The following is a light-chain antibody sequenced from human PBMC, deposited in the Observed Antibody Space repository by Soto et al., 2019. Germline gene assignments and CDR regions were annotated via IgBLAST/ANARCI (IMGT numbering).Light chain of an antibody. CDR3: QQYFISVT. J-gene: IGKJ5*01. CDR1: QSVNSY. Sequence: IVFTHSPAPLSVSPGERAALSCRASQSVNSYLAWYQQKPGQAPRLLIYGASNRATGIPERFTGSGSGTDFTLTISRLETQDSAMYYWQQYFISVTVGQGTRLEIK. CDR2: GAS. V-gene: IGKV3-20*01.